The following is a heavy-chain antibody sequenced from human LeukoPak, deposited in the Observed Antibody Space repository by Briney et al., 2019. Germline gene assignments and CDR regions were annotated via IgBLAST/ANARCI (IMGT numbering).Heavy chain of an antibody. D-gene: IGHD2-2*01. J-gene: IGHJ4*02. CDR3: ARGRRSGLSYAIDS. V-gene: IGHV3-11*06. CDR2: IGISSGNT. Sequence: GGSLRLSCAASGFPFSEYSMNWVRQAPGKGLEWISYIGISSGNTKYADSVKGRFTVSGDNARNSLYLQMNGLRAEDTAVYYCARGRRSGLSYAIDSWGRGTLVTVSS. CDR1: GFPFSEYS.